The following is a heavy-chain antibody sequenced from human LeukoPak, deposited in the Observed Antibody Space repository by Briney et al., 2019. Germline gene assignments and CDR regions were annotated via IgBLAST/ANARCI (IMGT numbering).Heavy chain of an antibody. CDR1: GYSISSGYY. V-gene: IGHV4-38-2*02. J-gene: IGHJ5*02. Sequence: PSESLSLTCTVSGYSISSGYYWGWIRPPPGKGLEWTWSIYHSGSTYYNQSLKSRVTISVDTSKNQFSLKMSSVSAADTAVYYCARVKMTTLIEKRFDPWGQGNVVTVSS. CDR3: ARVKMTTLIEKRFDP. D-gene: IGHD4-17*01. CDR2: IYHSGST.